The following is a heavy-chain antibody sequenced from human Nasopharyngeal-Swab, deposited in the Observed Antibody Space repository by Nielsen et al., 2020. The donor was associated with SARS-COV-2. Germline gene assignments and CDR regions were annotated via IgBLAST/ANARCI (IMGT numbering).Heavy chain of an antibody. CDR3: AKAWAAAGLSFYYHMDV. D-gene: IGHD6-13*01. CDR2: LSGTGEST. Sequence: WIRQPPGKGLEWVSTLSGTGESTYYADSVTGRFAISRDNSNNTLYLQMHGLRAEDTAIYFCAKAWAAAGLSFYYHMDVWGKGTTVTVSS. J-gene: IGHJ6*03. V-gene: IGHV3-23*01.